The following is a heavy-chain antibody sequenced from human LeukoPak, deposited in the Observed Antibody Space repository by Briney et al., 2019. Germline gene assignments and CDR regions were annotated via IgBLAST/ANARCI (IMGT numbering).Heavy chain of an antibody. CDR3: VRYYDSTGSFDY. D-gene: IGHD3-22*01. V-gene: IGHV4-61*01. CDR1: GDSVSRSSYY. CDR2: IYYIGST. Sequence: PSETLSLTCTVSGDSVSRSSYYWTWKRQPPGKGLEWIGYIYYIGSTNYNPSLESRLTMSVDTSKNQFSLRLSSVIAADTAVYYCVRYYDSTGSFDYWGQGTLVTVSS. J-gene: IGHJ4*02.